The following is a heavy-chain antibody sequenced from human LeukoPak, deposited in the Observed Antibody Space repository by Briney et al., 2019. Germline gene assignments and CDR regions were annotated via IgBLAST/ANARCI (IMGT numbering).Heavy chain of an antibody. V-gene: IGHV1-46*01. D-gene: IGHD1-26*01. CDR3: ARDSGSYFLMDV. J-gene: IGHJ6*02. Sequence: GASVKVSCKASGYTFTSYYMHWVRQAPGQGLERMGIINPSGGSTSYAQKFQGRVTMTRDTSTSTVYMELSSLRSEDTAVYYCARDSGSYFLMDVWGQGTTVTVSS. CDR2: INPSGGST. CDR1: GYTFTSYY.